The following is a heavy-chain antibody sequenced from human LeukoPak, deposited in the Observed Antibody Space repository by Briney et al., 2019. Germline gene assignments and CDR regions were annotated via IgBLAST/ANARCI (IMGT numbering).Heavy chain of an antibody. CDR2: INPNSGNT. CDR1: GYTLTGYY. J-gene: IGHJ6*02. D-gene: IGHD2-2*02. CDR3: ARLGRYCSSTSCYIAYYYYGMDV. Sequence: ASVKVSCKASGYTLTGYYMHWVRQAPGQGLEWMGWINPNSGNTGYAQKFQGRVTMTRNTSISTAYMELSSLRSEDTAVYYCARLGRYCSSTSCYIAYYYYGMDVWGQGTTVTVSS. V-gene: IGHV1-8*02.